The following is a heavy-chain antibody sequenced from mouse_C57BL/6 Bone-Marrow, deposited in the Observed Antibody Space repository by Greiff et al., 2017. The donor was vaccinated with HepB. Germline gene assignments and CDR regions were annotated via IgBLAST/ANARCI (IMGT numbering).Heavy chain of an antibody. D-gene: IGHD1-1*01. CDR3: ARNLRKGYFDV. Sequence: VQVVESGPGLVQPSQSLSITCTVSGFSFTSYGVHWVRQSPGKGLEWLGVIWSGGSTDYNAAFISRLSISKDNSKSQVFFKMNSLQADDTAIYYCARNLRKGYFDVWGTGTTVTVSS. V-gene: IGHV2-2*01. CDR1: GFSFTSYG. CDR2: IWSGGST. J-gene: IGHJ1*03.